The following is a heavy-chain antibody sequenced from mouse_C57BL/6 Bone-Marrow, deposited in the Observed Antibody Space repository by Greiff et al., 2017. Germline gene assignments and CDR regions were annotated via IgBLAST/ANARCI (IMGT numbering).Heavy chain of an antibody. Sequence: DVKLQESGAELVKPGASVKLSCTASGFNIKDYYMHWVKQRTEQGLEWIGRIDPEDGETKYAPKFQGKATITADTSSNTAYVQLSSLTSEDTAVYYCARVDCYGSSRYFDVWGTGTTVTVSS. CDR2: IDPEDGET. CDR1: GFNIKDYY. J-gene: IGHJ1*03. V-gene: IGHV14-2*01. D-gene: IGHD1-1*01. CDR3: ARVDCYGSSRYFDV.